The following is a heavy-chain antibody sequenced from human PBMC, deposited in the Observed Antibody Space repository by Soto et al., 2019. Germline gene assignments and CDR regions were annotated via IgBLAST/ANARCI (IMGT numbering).Heavy chain of an antibody. CDR2: ISGSGGST. Sequence: EVQLLESGGGLVQPGGSLRLSCAASGFTFSSYAMSWVRQAPGKGLEWVSAISGSGGSTYYADSVKGRFTISRDNSNNPLYLPMNCLRAEDTAVYYCAKPPYSRSWMLGWFDPWGQGTLVTVSS. CDR1: GFTFSSYA. D-gene: IGHD6-13*01. V-gene: IGHV3-23*01. J-gene: IGHJ5*02. CDR3: AKPPYSRSWMLGWFDP.